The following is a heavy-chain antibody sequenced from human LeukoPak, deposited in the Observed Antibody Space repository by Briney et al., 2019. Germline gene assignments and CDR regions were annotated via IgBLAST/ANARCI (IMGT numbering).Heavy chain of an antibody. CDR2: IYPGDSDT. CDR3: ARLRRVGATGFQH. J-gene: IGHJ1*01. V-gene: IGHV5-51*01. CDR1: GYSFNSYW. D-gene: IGHD1-26*01. Sequence: GESLKISCKGSGYSFNSYWIGWVREMPGKGLEWMGIIYPGDSDTRYSPSFQGQVTISADKSISTAYLQWSSLKASDTAMYYCARLRRVGATGFQHWGQGTLVTVSS.